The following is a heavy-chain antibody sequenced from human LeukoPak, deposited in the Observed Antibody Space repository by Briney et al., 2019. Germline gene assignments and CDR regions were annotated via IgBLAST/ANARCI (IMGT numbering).Heavy chain of an antibody. CDR1: GYTFTSYY. Sequence: ASVKVSCKASGYTFTSYYMHWVRQAPGQGLEWMGMINPSGGSTSYAQKFQGRVTMTRDTSTSTVYMELSSLRSEDTAVYYCARDHSGWDFDYWGQGTLVTVSS. D-gene: IGHD1-26*01. J-gene: IGHJ4*02. CDR3: ARDHSGWDFDY. CDR2: INPSGGST. V-gene: IGHV1-46*01.